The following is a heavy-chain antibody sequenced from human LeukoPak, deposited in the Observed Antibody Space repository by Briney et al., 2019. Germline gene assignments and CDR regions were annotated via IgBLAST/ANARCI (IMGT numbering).Heavy chain of an antibody. Sequence: GGSLRLSCAASGFTFSSYWMHWVRQAPGKGLVWFSRINSDGSSTSYADSVKGRFTISRDNAKNTLYLQMDSLRAEDTAIYYCAKRSPSGTYSFDYWGQGTLVTVSS. V-gene: IGHV3-74*01. CDR1: GFTFSSYW. J-gene: IGHJ4*02. D-gene: IGHD1-26*01. CDR2: INSDGSST. CDR3: AKRSPSGTYSFDY.